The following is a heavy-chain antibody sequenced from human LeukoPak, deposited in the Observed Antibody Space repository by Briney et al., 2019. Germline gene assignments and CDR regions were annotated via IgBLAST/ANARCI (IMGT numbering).Heavy chain of an antibody. CDR3: ARDWEYYDSSGYYYDY. V-gene: IGHV1-69*13. J-gene: IGHJ4*02. CDR1: GGTFSSYA. Sequence: ASVKVSCKASGGTFSSYAISWVRQAPGQGLEWMGGIIPIFGTANYAQKFQGRVTITADESTSTAYMELSSLRSEDTAVYYCARDWEYYDSSGYYYDYWGQGTLVTVSS. D-gene: IGHD3-22*01. CDR2: IIPIFGTA.